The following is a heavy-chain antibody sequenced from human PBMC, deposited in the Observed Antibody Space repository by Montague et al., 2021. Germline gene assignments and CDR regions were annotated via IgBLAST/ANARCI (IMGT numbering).Heavy chain of an antibody. D-gene: IGHD3-9*01. Sequence: QSGAEVKKPGESLKISCKGSGYNFISYWIGWVRLMPGKGLEWMGTIYPGGSETKYSPSFQGQVIMSVDKSMNTAYLQWNTLKASDTAMYYCARRPLFDLLAGKFHGAFDIWGQGTLVTVSP. CDR1: GYNFISYW. V-gene: IGHV5-51*01. CDR2: IYPGGSET. CDR3: ARRPLFDLLAGKFHGAFDI. J-gene: IGHJ3*02.